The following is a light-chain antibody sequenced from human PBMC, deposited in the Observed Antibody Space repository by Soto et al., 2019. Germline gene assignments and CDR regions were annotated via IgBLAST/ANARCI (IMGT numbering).Light chain of an antibody. J-gene: IGKJ2*01. V-gene: IGKV3-15*01. CDR3: QQYDNWPYT. CDR1: QSVSSN. Sequence: EIVMTQSPASLSVSPGERATLSCRASQSVSSNLAGYQQKPGQAPRLLIYGASTRATRIPARFSGSGSGTEFTLTIRSLQSEDFADYYCQQYDNWPYTFGQGTKLEIK. CDR2: GAS.